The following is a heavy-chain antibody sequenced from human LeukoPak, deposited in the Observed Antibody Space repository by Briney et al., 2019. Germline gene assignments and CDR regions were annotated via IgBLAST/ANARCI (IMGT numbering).Heavy chain of an antibody. J-gene: IGHJ5*02. CDR3: ASPRDSSSWYDWFDP. CDR1: GCTVSSYA. Sequence: GASVKVSCKASGCTVSSYAICWVRQAPGQWLELMGGSIPIFGTANYAQKFQGRVTITADESTSTAYMELSSLRSEDTAVYYCASPRDSSSWYDWFDPWGQGTLVTVSS. V-gene: IGHV1-69*13. CDR2: SIPIFGTA. D-gene: IGHD6-13*01.